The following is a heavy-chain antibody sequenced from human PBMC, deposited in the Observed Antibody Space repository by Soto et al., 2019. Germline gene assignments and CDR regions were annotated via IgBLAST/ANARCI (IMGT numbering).Heavy chain of an antibody. CDR3: AKGVSSSVNYYYYMDV. J-gene: IGHJ6*03. CDR1: GFTFSSYA. V-gene: IGHV3-23*01. CDR2: ISGSGGST. Sequence: GGSLRLSCAASGFTFSSYAMSWVRQAPGKGLEWVSAISGSGGSTYYADSVKGRFTISRDNSKNTLYLQMNSLRAEDTAVYYCAKGVSSSVNYYYYMDVWGKGTTVTVSS. D-gene: IGHD6-13*01.